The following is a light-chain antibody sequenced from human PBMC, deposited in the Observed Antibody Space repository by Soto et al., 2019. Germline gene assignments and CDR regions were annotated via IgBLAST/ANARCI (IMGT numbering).Light chain of an antibody. Sequence: IVLTQSPATLSLSPGERATLSCRASQSVSSYLAWYQQKPGQAPRLLIYDASNRATGIPARFSGSGSGTDFTLTINSLQSEDFAVYYCQRYNNWPLTFGGGTKVDIK. CDR2: DAS. J-gene: IGKJ4*01. V-gene: IGKV3-11*01. CDR1: QSVSSY. CDR3: QRYNNWPLT.